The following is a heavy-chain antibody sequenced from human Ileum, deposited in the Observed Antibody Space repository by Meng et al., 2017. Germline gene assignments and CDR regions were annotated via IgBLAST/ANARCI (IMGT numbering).Heavy chain of an antibody. Sequence: SETLSLTCSITGYSIGSGYYWGWIRQAPGKGLEWISCIHHSGTTYYNPSLKSRISTSMDTSKNQFSLKLTSVTAADTAIYYCVRDRGDGGTTDFWGQGTLVTVSS. CDR3: VRDRGDGGTTDF. J-gene: IGHJ4*02. V-gene: IGHV4-38-2*02. CDR1: GYSIGSGYY. D-gene: IGHD1-7*01. CDR2: IHHSGTT.